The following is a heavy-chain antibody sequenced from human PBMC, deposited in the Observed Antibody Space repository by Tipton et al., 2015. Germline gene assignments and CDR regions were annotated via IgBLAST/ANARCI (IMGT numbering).Heavy chain of an antibody. V-gene: IGHV4-34*01. CDR3: ARGPPPDHGDYVNFDY. CDR1: GESFSSYF. J-gene: IGHJ4*02. D-gene: IGHD4-17*01. CDR2: ISHNGRT. Sequence: TLSLTCAVYGESFSSYFWTWIRQTPGKGLEWIGEISHNGRTTYNPSLKSRVTMSVDVLTNQFSLRLSSVTAADTAVYYCARGPPPDHGDYVNFDYWGQGTLVTVSS.